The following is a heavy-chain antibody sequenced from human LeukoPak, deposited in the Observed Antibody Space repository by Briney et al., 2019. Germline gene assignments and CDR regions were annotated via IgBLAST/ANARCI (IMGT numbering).Heavy chain of an antibody. CDR1: GGSISSSSYY. J-gene: IGHJ4*02. Sequence: SETLSLTCTVSGGSISSSSYYWGWIRQPPGKGLEWIGSIYYSGSTYYSPSLKSRVTISVDTSKNQFSLKLSSVTAADTAVYYCARDRLPGGYFDYWGQGTLVTVSS. CDR2: IYYSGST. D-gene: IGHD2-21*01. CDR3: ARDRLPGGYFDY. V-gene: IGHV4-39*07.